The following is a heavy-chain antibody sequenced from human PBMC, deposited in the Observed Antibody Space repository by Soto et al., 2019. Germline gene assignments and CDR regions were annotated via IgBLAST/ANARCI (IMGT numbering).Heavy chain of an antibody. V-gene: IGHV1-46*01. CDR3: ARDGGYDWTDDAGYFFDY. J-gene: IGHJ4*02. Sequence: QVQLVQSGAEVKKPGASVKVSCKASGYTFTSYYMHWVRQAPGQGLEWMGKINPSGGTTTYAQKFQGRVTMTRDTSTRTVYKERSSLRSEDTAVYYCARDGGYDWTDDAGYFFDYWGQGTLVTVSS. D-gene: IGHD1-20*01. CDR1: GYTFTSYY. CDR2: INPSGGTT.